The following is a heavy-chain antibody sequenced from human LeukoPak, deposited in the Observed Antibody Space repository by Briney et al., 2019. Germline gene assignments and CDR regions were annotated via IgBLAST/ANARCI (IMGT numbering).Heavy chain of an antibody. D-gene: IGHD2-15*01. V-gene: IGHV4-39*07. Sequence: SETLSLTCTVSGGSISSSSCYWGWIRQPPGKGLEWIGSIYYSGSTYYNPSLKSRVTISVDTSKNQFSLKLSSVTAADTAVYYCARDGCSGGSCYQGGVDYWGQGTLVTVSS. CDR2: IYYSGST. CDR3: ARDGCSGGSCYQGGVDY. CDR1: GGSISSSSCY. J-gene: IGHJ4*02.